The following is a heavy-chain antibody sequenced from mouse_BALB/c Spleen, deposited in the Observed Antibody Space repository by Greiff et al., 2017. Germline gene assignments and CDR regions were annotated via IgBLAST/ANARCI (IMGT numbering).Heavy chain of an antibody. J-gene: IGHJ1*01. CDR1: GYTFTSYW. Sequence: VQVVESGAELVKPGASVKMSCKASGYTFTSYWINWVKQRPGQGLEWIGDIYPGRGITNYNEKFKSKATLTLDTSSSTAYMQLSSLTSEDSAVYYCSRGAITTSWYFDVWGAGTTVTVSS. V-gene: IGHV1-55*01. CDR3: SRGAITTSWYFDV. D-gene: IGHD1-1*01. CDR2: IYPGRGIT.